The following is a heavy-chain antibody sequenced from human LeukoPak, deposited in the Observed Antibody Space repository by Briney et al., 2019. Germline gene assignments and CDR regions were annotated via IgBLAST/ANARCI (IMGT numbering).Heavy chain of an antibody. CDR3: ARGGRATAYFHY. V-gene: IGHV4-31*03. Sequence: SQTLSLTCTVSGGSISSGGYYWSWIRQHPGKGLEWIGYIYYSGSTYYNPSLKSRVTISVDTSKNQFSLKLSSVTAADTAVYYCARGGRATAYFHYWGQEPLLPVPS. CDR1: GGSISSGGYY. CDR2: IYYSGST. J-gene: IGHJ4*02. D-gene: IGHD5-12*01.